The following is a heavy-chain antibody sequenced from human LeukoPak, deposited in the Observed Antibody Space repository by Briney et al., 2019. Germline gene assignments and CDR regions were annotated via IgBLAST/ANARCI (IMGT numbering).Heavy chain of an antibody. V-gene: IGHV3-48*04. CDR1: GFTFSSYS. Sequence: HPGGSLRLSCAASGFTFSSYSMNWVRQAPGKGLEWVSHISSSSSTKYYAASVKGRFTISRDNAKNSLYLQMNSLRAEDTALYYCAKDINYYYDSSGTDYWGQGTLVTVSS. J-gene: IGHJ4*02. CDR2: ISSSSSTK. CDR3: AKDINYYYDSSGTDY. D-gene: IGHD3-22*01.